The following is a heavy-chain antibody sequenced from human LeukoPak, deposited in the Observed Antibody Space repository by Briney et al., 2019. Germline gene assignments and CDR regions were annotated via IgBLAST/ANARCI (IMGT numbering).Heavy chain of an antibody. CDR3: ARGYYDSSYYYYYGMDV. CDR1: GFTFSSYG. CDR2: IWYDGSNK. V-gene: IGHV3-33*01. Sequence: PGRSLRLSCAASGFTFSSYGMHWVRQAPGKGLEWVAVIWYDGSNKYYADSVKGRFTISRDNSKNTLYLQMNSLRAEDTAVCYCARGYYDSSYYYYYGMDVWGQGTTVTVSS. J-gene: IGHJ6*02. D-gene: IGHD3-22*01.